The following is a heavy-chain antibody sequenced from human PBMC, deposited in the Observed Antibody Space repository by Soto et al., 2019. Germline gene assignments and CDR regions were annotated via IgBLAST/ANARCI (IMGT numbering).Heavy chain of an antibody. CDR1: GFTFSSYG. J-gene: IGHJ4*02. CDR3: AKSWTGTSRGGGLFDY. CDR2: ISYDGSNK. Sequence: QVQLVESGGGVVQPGRSLRLSCAASGFTFSSYGMHWVRQAPGKGLEWVAVISYDGSNKYYADSVKGRFTISRDNSKNTLYLKRNSLRAEDTVVYYCAKSWTGTSRGGGLFDYWGQGTLVTVSS. V-gene: IGHV3-30*18. D-gene: IGHD1-7*01.